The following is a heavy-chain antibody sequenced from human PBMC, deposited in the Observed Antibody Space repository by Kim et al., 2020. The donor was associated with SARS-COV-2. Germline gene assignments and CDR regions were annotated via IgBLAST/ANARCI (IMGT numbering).Heavy chain of an antibody. J-gene: IGHJ4*02. D-gene: IGHD2-2*01. CDR3: ARDLYDQAADY. Sequence: ADCDGGRFSISRDKPKNTLYLQRNSLRAEYTAVYYCARDLYDQAADYWGQGTLVTVSS. V-gene: IGHV3-11*01.